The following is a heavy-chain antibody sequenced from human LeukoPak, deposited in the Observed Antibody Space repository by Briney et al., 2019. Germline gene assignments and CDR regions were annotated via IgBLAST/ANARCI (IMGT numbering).Heavy chain of an antibody. CDR3: AGVSRVSWNYDY. V-gene: IGHV3-64*01. J-gene: IGHJ4*02. CDR2: ISSNGGST. D-gene: IGHD1-7*01. CDR1: GFTFSSYA. Sequence: GGSLRLSCAASGFTFSSYAMHWVRQAPGKGLEYVSVISSNGGSTYYANSVKGRFTISRDNSKNTLYLQMGSLRAEDMAVYHCAGVSRVSWNYDYWGQGTLVTVSS.